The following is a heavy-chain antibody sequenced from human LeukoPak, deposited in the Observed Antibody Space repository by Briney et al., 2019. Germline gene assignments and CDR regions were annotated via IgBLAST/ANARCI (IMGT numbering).Heavy chain of an antibody. J-gene: IGHJ4*02. Sequence: PGGSLRLSCAASGFTFSSYWMHWVRQAPGKGLVWVSRINTDGSSTSYADSVKGRFTISRDNAKNTLYLQMNSLRAEDTAVYYCARVSSRSWWALDCWGQGTLVTVSS. CDR2: INTDGSST. V-gene: IGHV3-74*01. CDR3: ARVSSRSWWALDC. CDR1: GFTFSSYW. D-gene: IGHD6-13*01.